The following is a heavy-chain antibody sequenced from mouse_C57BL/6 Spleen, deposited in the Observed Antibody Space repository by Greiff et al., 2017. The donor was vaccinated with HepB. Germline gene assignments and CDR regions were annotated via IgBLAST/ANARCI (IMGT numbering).Heavy chain of an antibody. J-gene: IGHJ4*01. D-gene: IGHD2-2*01. V-gene: IGHV1-20*01. Sequence: EVQLQQSGPELVKPGDSVKISCKASGYSFTGYFMNWVMQSHGKSLEWIGRINPYNGDTFYNQKFKGKATLTVDKSSSTAHMELRSLTSEDSAVYYCARSGGYEDAMDYWGQGTSVTVSS. CDR2: INPYNGDT. CDR3: ARSGGYEDAMDY. CDR1: GYSFTGYF.